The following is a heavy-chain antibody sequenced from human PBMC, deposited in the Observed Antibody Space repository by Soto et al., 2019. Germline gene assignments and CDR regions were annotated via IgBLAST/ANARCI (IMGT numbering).Heavy chain of an antibody. D-gene: IGHD6-19*01. CDR2: IYPGDSDT. CDR1: GYSFTSYW. CDR3: ARHPISGTAGTSWFDP. J-gene: IGHJ5*02. Sequence: GESLKISCKGSGYSFTSYWIGWVRQMPGKGLEWMGIIYPGDSDTRYSPSFQGQVTISADKSISTAYLQWSSLKAPDTAMYYCARHPISGTAGTSWFDPWGQGTLVTVSS. V-gene: IGHV5-51*01.